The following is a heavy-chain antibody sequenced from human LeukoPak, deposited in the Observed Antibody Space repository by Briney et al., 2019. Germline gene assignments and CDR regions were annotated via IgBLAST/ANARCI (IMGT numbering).Heavy chain of an antibody. J-gene: IGHJ5*02. Sequence: PSETLSLTCAVYGGSFSGYYWSWIRQPPGKGLEWIGEINHSGSTNYNPSLKSRVTISVDTSKNQFSLKLSSLTAADTAVYYCARALPRYYYGSGSYRGWFAPWGQGTLVTVSS. CDR1: GGSFSGYY. CDR2: INHSGST. D-gene: IGHD3-10*01. V-gene: IGHV4-34*01. CDR3: ARALPRYYYGSGSYRGWFAP.